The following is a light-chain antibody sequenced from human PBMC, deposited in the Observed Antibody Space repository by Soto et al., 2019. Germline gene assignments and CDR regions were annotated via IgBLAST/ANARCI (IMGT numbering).Light chain of an antibody. V-gene: IGKV3-11*01. Sequence: EIVLTPSPATLSLSPGERATLSCRASQSVSSYLAWYQQTPGQAPRLLIYDASNRATGIPARFSGSGSGTDFTLTISSLEPEDFAVYYCQQRSNWPPSITFGQGTRLEIK. CDR1: QSVSSY. J-gene: IGKJ5*01. CDR2: DAS. CDR3: QQRSNWPPSIT.